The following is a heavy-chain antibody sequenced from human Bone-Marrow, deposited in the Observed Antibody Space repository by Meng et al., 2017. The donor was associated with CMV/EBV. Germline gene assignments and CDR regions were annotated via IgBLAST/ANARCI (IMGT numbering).Heavy chain of an antibody. Sequence: GSLRLSCTVSGGSISSSSYYWGWIRQPPGKGLEWIGSIYYSGSTYYNPSLKSRVTISVDTSKNQFSLKLSSVTAADTAVYYCARQKGENVVLTTAVFWLDWGQGTLVTVSS. CDR1: GGSISSSSYY. CDR2: IYYSGST. CDR3: ARQKGENVVLTTAVFWLD. V-gene: IGHV4-39*01. D-gene: IGHD1-1*01. J-gene: IGHJ4*02.